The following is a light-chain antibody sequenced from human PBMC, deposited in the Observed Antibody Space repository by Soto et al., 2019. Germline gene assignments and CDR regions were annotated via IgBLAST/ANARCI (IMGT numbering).Light chain of an antibody. CDR2: KAS. CDR1: QSISSW. J-gene: IGKJ5*01. V-gene: IGKV1-5*03. CDR3: QQLHGYPIT. Sequence: DIQMTQSPSTLSAPVGDRLTITCGASQSISSWLAWYQQKPGKAPKLLIYKASSLESGVPSRFSGSGSGKEFTLTISSLQPDDFATYYCQQLHGYPITFGQGTRLEI.